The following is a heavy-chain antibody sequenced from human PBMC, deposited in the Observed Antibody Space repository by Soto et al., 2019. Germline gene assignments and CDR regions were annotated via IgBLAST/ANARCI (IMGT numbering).Heavy chain of an antibody. D-gene: IGHD4-17*01. J-gene: IGHJ4*02. CDR1: GFTFSSYS. V-gene: IGHV3-21*01. CDR2: ISSSSSYI. CDR3: AGSTTVKPYYFDY. Sequence: GGSLRLSCAASGFTFSSYSMNWVRQAPGKGLEWVSSISSSSSYIYYADSVKGRFTISRDNAKNSLYLQMNSLRAEDTAAYYCAGSTTVKPYYFDYWGQGTLVTVSS.